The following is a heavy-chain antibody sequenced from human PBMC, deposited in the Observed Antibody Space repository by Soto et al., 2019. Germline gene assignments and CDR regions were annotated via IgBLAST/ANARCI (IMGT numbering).Heavy chain of an antibody. CDR1: GFTFSNYE. Sequence: EAQLVESGGGLVQPGGSLRLSCAASGFTFSNYEMHWVSLAPGKGLEYVSGISNNGAHTDYAKSVKGRFIISRDNSENTLYLQMGSLRAEDMALYYCARRGYGSRWPNVYMDVWGKGTTVTVSS. D-gene: IGHD6-13*01. J-gene: IGHJ6*03. CDR3: ARRGYGSRWPNVYMDV. V-gene: IGHV3-64*01. CDR2: ISNNGAHT.